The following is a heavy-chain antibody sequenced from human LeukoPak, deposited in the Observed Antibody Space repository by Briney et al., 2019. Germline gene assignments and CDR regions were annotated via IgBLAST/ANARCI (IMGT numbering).Heavy chain of an antibody. Sequence: ASVKVSCKASGYTFTSYDINWVRQATGQGLEWMGWMNPNTGNTGYAQKFQGRVTMTRDTSISTAYMELSRLRSDDTAMYYCARSSGWKYNIDYWGQGTLVTVSS. CDR3: ARSSGWKYNIDY. J-gene: IGHJ4*02. CDR2: MNPNTGNT. D-gene: IGHD6-19*01. V-gene: IGHV1-8*02. CDR1: GYTFTSYD.